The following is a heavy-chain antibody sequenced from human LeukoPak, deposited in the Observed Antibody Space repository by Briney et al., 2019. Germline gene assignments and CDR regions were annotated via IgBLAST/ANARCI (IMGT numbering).Heavy chain of an antibody. CDR3: ARVAGYYYDSSGKKYFDY. J-gene: IGHJ4*02. Sequence: GGSLRLSCAASGFTFSSYWMHWVRQAPGKGLVWVSRINSDGSSTSYADSVKGRFTISRDNAKNTLYLQMNSLRAEDTAVYYCARVAGYYYDSSGKKYFDYWGQGTLVTVSS. V-gene: IGHV3-74*01. CDR2: INSDGSST. D-gene: IGHD3-22*01. CDR1: GFTFSSYW.